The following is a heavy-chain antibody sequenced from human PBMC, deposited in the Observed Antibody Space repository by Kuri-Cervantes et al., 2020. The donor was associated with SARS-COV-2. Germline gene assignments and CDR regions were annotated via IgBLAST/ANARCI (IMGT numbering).Heavy chain of an antibody. D-gene: IGHD4-17*01. CDR2: IYYSGST. CDR3: ARELGLTTVNWFDP. Sequence: GSLRLACIVSGGSISSYYWSWIRQPPGKGLEWIGYIYYSGSTNYNPSLKSRVTISVDTSKNQFSLKLSSVTAADTAVYYCARELGLTTVNWFDPWGQGTLVTVSS. V-gene: IGHV4-59*01. J-gene: IGHJ5*02. CDR1: GGSISSYY.